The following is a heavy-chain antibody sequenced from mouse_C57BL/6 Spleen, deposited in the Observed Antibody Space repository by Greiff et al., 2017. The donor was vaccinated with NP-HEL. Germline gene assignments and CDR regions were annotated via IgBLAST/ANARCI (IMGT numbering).Heavy chain of an antibody. J-gene: IGHJ1*03. CDR1: GYTFTSYW. Sequence: QVHVKQPGAELVRPGSSVKLSCKASGYTFTSYWMHWVKQRPIQGLEWIGNIDPSDSETHYNQKFKDKATLTVDKSSSTAYMQLSSLTSEDSAVYYCARSYYGNYWYFDVWGTGTTVTVSS. CDR3: ARSYYGNYWYFDV. V-gene: IGHV1-52*01. D-gene: IGHD2-10*01. CDR2: IDPSDSET.